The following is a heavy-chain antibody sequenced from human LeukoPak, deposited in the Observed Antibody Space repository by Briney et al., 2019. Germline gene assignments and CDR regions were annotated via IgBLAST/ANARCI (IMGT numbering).Heavy chain of an antibody. D-gene: IGHD7-27*01. CDR1: GGSIGSNY. Sequence: SETLSLTCTVSGGSIGSNYWSWIRQPPGKGLEWIGYIYYSGSTNYNPSLKSRVTISVYTSKNQFSLKLSYVTAADTAVYFCARESSWGNFDYWGQGTLVTVSS. J-gene: IGHJ4*02. CDR3: ARESSWGNFDY. V-gene: IGHV4-59*01. CDR2: IYYSGST.